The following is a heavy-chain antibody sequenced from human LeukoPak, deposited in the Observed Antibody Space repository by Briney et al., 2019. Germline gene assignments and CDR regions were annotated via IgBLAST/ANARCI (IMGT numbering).Heavy chain of an antibody. CDR2: IKSKSDGGTI. J-gene: IGHJ4*02. V-gene: IGHV3-15*01. CDR3: TTEYWAAAGTTFRYFHY. CDR1: GFTFTNAW. Sequence: GGSLRLSCAASGFTFTNAWLSWVRQAPGKGLEWVGRIKSKSDGGTIDYAAPVKGRFTISRDDSKNTLYLQMNSLKTEDTAVYYCTTEYWAAAGTTFRYFHYWGQGTLVTVSS. D-gene: IGHD6-13*01.